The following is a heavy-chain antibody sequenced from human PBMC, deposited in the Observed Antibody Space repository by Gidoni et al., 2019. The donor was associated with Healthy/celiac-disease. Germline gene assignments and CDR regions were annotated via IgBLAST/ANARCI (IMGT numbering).Heavy chain of an antibody. CDR3: ASFEWFGDGGDY. CDR1: GFTFSSYS. Sequence: DVQLVESGGGLVQPGVSLRASCSAYGFTFSSYSMNGLRQAPGKGLEWVSYISSSSSTIYYADSVKVRFTISRDNAKNSLYLQMNSLRAEDTAVYYCASFEWFGDGGDYWGQGTLVTVSS. CDR2: ISSSSSTI. V-gene: IGHV3-48*01. D-gene: IGHD3-10*01. J-gene: IGHJ4*02.